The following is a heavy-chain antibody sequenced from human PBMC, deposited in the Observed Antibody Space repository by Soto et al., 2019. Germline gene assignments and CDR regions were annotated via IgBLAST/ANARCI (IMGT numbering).Heavy chain of an antibody. CDR2: IYTSGST. J-gene: IGHJ5*02. V-gene: IGHV4-4*07. CDR3: GRDSLRFGELLSNWFDP. D-gene: IGHD3-10*01. Sequence: SETLSLTCTVSGGSISSYYWSWIRQPAGKGLEWIGRIYTSGSTTYNPSLKSRVTMSVDTSKNQFSLKLSSVTAADTAVYYGGRDSLRFGELLSNWFDPWGQGTLVTVSS. CDR1: GGSISSYY.